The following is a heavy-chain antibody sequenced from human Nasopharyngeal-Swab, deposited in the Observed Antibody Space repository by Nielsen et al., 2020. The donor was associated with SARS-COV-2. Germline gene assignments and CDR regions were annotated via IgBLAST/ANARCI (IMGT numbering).Heavy chain of an antibody. V-gene: IGHV4-59*01. CDR2: IYYSGST. CDR1: GGFINSYN. CDR3: ARDTRRGGVDY. J-gene: IGHJ4*02. Sequence: LSFTVSGGFINSYNWSWIRQPPRRGLEWIGYIYYSGSTNYNPSLKSRVTISLDTSKNQFSLKLSSVTAADSAVYYCARDTRRGGVDYWGQGTLVTVSS. D-gene: IGHD2-15*01.